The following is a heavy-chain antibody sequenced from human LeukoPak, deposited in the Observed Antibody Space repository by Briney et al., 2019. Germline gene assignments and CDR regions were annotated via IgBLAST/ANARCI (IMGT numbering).Heavy chain of an antibody. J-gene: IGHJ4*02. D-gene: IGHD3-10*01. Sequence: SETLSLTCTVSGGSISSGDYYWSWIRQPPGKGLEWIGYIYYSGSTYYNPSLKSRVTISVDTSKNQFSLKLSSVTAADTAVYYCARDPAGLLWFGEPSLGYWGQGTLVTVSS. CDR2: IYYSGST. CDR1: GGSISSGDYY. CDR3: ARDPAGLLWFGEPSLGY. V-gene: IGHV4-30-4*01.